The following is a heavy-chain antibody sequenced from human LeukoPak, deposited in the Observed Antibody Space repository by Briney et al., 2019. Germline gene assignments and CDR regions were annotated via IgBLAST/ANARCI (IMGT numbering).Heavy chain of an antibody. CDR3: AKWGYYYDSSAYVAPTDDS. CDR2: ISHSGST. V-gene: IGHV4-34*01. Sequence: PSETLSLTCAVSGGSVSGYYWSWIRQPPGKGPEWIGKISHSGSTNYNPSLKSRVTISVDTSTNQFSLKLSSVAAADTAVYYCAKWGYYYDSSAYVAPTDDSWGQGTLVTVSS. CDR1: GGSVSGYY. J-gene: IGHJ4*02. D-gene: IGHD3-22*01.